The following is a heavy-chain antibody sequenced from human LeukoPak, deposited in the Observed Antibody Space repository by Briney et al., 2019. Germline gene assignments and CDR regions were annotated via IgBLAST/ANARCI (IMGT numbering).Heavy chain of an antibody. J-gene: IGHJ4*02. V-gene: IGHV3-73*01. CDR3: TTSEYYYDSSGYPADY. D-gene: IGHD3-22*01. CDR2: IRSKDNSYAT. Sequence: GGSLRLSWAASGFTSSVSAMHSVRQASGKGLECVSRIRSKDNSYATAYAASVIGRFTISRDDSKNTEYLQMNSLKTEDTAVYYCTTSEYYYDSSGYPADYWGQGTLVTVSS. CDR1: GFTSSVSA.